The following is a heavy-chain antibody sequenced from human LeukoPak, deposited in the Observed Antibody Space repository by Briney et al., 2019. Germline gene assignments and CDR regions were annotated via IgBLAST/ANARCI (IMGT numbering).Heavy chain of an antibody. Sequence: KPSETLSLTCTVSGGSISSYYWSWIRQPAGKGLEWIGRIYTSGSTNYNPSLKSRVTMSVDTSKNQFSLKLSSVTAADTAVYYCARTYSSEDWDYFDYWGQGTLVTVSS. CDR3: ARTYSSEDWDYFDY. J-gene: IGHJ4*02. D-gene: IGHD5-18*01. CDR2: IYTSGST. CDR1: GGSISSYY. V-gene: IGHV4-4*07.